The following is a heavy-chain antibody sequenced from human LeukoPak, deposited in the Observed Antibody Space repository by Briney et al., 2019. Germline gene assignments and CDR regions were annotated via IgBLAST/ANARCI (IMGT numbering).Heavy chain of an antibody. V-gene: IGHV3-30*02. CDR1: GFTFSDYY. CDR3: AKDYNWNYGYFDY. J-gene: IGHJ4*02. D-gene: IGHD1-1*01. Sequence: GGSLRLSCAASGFTFSDYYMSWIRQAPGKGLEWVAFIRYDGSNKYYADSVKGRFTISRDNSKNTLYLQMNSLRAEDTAVYYCAKDYNWNYGYFDYWGQGTLVTVSS. CDR2: IRYDGSNK.